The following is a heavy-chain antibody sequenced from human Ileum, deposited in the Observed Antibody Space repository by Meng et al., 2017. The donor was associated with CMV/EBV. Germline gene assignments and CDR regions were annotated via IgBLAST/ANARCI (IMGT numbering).Heavy chain of an antibody. D-gene: IGHD2-15*01. V-gene: IGHV1-46*01. J-gene: IGHJ5*01. CDR1: TYH. CDR2: INRSGGGK. CDR3: ARARIDCSGGSCYFADNWFDS. Sequence: TYHSHWVRRDPGKGFEWRGVINRSGGGKSYPQNFQDRVNMTRETSTNTAYMYLSSLGSEDTAIYYCARARIDCSGGSCYFADNWFDSWGQGTLVTVSS.